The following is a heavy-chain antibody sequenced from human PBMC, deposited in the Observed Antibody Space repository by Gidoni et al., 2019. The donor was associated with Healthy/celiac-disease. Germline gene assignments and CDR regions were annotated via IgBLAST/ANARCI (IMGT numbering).Heavy chain of an antibody. V-gene: IGHV4-39*01. J-gene: IGHJ6*02. CDR1: GGSIRSSSYY. CDR2: IYYSGST. D-gene: IGHD3-3*01. CDR3: ARLLRFLGPDV. Sequence: QLQLQESGPGLVKPSETLSLTSTFSGGSIRSSSYYWGWIRQPPGKGLEWIGSIYYSGSTYYNPSLKSRVTISVDTSKNQFSLKLSSVTAADTAVYYCARLLRFLGPDVWGQGTTVTVSS.